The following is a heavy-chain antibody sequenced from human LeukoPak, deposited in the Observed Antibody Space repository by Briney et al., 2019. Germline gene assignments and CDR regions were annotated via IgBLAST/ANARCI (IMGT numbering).Heavy chain of an antibody. V-gene: IGHV3-21*01. CDR1: GFTFSSYS. CDR2: ISSSSSYI. Sequence: GGSLRLSCAASGFTFSSYSMNWVRQAPGKGLEWVSSISSSSSYIYYADSVKGRFTISRDNAKNSLYLQMNSLRAEDTAVYYCARDLIAAAGYYYYGMDVWGKGTTVTVSS. CDR3: ARDLIAAAGYYYYGMDV. J-gene: IGHJ6*04. D-gene: IGHD6-13*01.